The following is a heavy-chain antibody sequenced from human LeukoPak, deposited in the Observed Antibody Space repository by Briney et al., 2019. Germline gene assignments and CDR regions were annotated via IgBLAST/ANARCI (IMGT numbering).Heavy chain of an antibody. Sequence: SETLSLTCAVYGGSFSGYYWSWIRQPPGKGLEWIGEINHSGSTNYNPSLKSRVTISADTSKNQFSLKLSSVTAADTAVYYCAREDSRGNSRGFNWFDPWGQGTLVTVSS. D-gene: IGHD6-13*01. J-gene: IGHJ5*02. V-gene: IGHV4-34*01. CDR1: GGSFSGYY. CDR2: INHSGST. CDR3: AREDSRGNSRGFNWFDP.